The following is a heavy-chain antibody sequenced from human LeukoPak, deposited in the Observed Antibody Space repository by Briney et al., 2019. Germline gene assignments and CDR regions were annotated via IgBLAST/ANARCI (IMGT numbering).Heavy chain of an antibody. CDR1: GFILSTYA. J-gene: IGHJ4*02. Sequence: GGSLRLSCAASGFILSTYAMSWVRQAPGKGLEWVSAISATGYTTYYADSVKGRFTISTDNSKSTVYLQMNSLRAEDTAVYYCARGGGHHHFDYWGQGTLVAVSS. D-gene: IGHD1-14*01. V-gene: IGHV3-23*01. CDR3: ARGGGHHHFDY. CDR2: ISATGYTT.